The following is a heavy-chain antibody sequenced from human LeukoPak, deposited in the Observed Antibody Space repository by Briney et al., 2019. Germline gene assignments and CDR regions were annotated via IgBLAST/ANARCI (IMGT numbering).Heavy chain of an antibody. J-gene: IGHJ3*01. CDR3: AKEGDGYH. V-gene: IGHV3-43*01. CDR1: GFTFSRYA. CDR2: IRWDGGST. D-gene: IGHD5-24*01. Sequence: PGGSLRVSCAASGFTFSRYAMHWVRQAPGKGLEWVSLIRWDGGSTYYADSVKGRFTISRDNSKNSLYLQMNSLRTEDTALYYCAKEGDGYHWGQGTMVTVSS.